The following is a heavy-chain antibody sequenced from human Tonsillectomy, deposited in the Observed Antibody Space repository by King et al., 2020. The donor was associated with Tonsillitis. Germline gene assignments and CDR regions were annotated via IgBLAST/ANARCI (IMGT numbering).Heavy chain of an antibody. D-gene: IGHD1-20*01. CDR2: IKSKTDGGTS. CDR3: NTWVRVTGLKFLDV. Sequence: VQLVESGGGLVQPGGSLRLSCAASGFTFTNAWMTWVRQTPGKGLEWVGRIKSKTDGGTSDYLAPVKGRFSISRDDSTNTLYLQLNSLQTEDSGVYYCNTWVRVTGLKFLDVWGKGTTVTVSS. CDR1: GFTFTNAW. V-gene: IGHV3-15*01. J-gene: IGHJ6*04.